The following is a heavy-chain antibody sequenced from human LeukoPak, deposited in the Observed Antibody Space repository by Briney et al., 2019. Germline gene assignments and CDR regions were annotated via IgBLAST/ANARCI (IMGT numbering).Heavy chain of an antibody. D-gene: IGHD6-13*01. J-gene: IGHJ4*02. CDR3: ARRWWQQLVVTLFDY. V-gene: IGHV3-7*01. CDR1: GFTFSSYA. CDR2: IKQDGSEK. Sequence: GRSLRLSCAASGFTFSSYAMHWVRQAPGKGLEWVANIKQDGSEKYYVDSVKGRFTISRDNAKNSLYLQMNSLRAEDTAVYYCARRWWQQLVVTLFDYWGQGTLVTVSS.